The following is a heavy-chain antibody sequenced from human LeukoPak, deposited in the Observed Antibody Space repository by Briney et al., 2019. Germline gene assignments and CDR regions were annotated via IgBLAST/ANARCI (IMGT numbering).Heavy chain of an antibody. Sequence: GGSLGLSCAASGFTFDDYAMHWVRQAPGKGLEWVSGISWNSGSIGYADSVKGRFTISRDNAKNTLYLQMTSLRVEDTAVYSCAKTGFQWGDYYYYMDVWGKGTTVTVSS. CDR2: ISWNSGSI. CDR1: GFTFDDYA. J-gene: IGHJ6*03. D-gene: IGHD1-14*01. V-gene: IGHV3-9*01. CDR3: AKTGFQWGDYYYYMDV.